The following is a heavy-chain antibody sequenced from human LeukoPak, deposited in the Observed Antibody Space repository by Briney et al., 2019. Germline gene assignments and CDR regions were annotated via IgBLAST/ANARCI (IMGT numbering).Heavy chain of an antibody. Sequence: SETLSLTCAVSGGSISSSDWWSWVRQPPGKGLEWIGSIYYSGSTYYNPSLKSRVTISVDTSKNQFSLKLSSVTAADTAVYYCARRGRDCTSTSCLFDPWGQGTLVTVSS. D-gene: IGHD2-2*01. CDR2: IYYSGST. CDR3: ARRGRDCTSTSCLFDP. CDR1: GGSISSSDW. V-gene: IGHV4-39*01. J-gene: IGHJ5*02.